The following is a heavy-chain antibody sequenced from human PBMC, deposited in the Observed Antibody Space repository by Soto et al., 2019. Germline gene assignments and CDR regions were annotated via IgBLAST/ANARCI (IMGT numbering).Heavy chain of an antibody. V-gene: IGHV3-30-3*01. Sequence: TGGSLTLACAASGFTFSSCAMQWVRQAPGKGLEWVAVISYDGSNKYYADSVKGRFTISRDNSKNTLYLQMNSLRAEDTAVYYCARGSHLIPGIAAAGDKFDYWGQGTLVTVSS. D-gene: IGHD6-13*01. J-gene: IGHJ4*02. CDR3: ARGSHLIPGIAAAGDKFDY. CDR2: ISYDGSNK. CDR1: GFTFSSCA.